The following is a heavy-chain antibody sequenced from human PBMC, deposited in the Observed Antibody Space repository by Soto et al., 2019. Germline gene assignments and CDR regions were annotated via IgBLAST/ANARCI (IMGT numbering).Heavy chain of an antibody. V-gene: IGHV4-31*03. D-gene: IGHD5-18*01. Sequence: SETLSLTCTVSGGSISSGGYYLSWIRPHPGKGLEWIGYIYYSGSTYYNPSLKSRVTISVDTSKNQFSLKLSSVTAADTAVYYCARDSTDTAMATDYWGQGTLVTVSS. CDR3: ARDSTDTAMATDY. J-gene: IGHJ4*02. CDR2: IYYSGST. CDR1: GGSISSGGYY.